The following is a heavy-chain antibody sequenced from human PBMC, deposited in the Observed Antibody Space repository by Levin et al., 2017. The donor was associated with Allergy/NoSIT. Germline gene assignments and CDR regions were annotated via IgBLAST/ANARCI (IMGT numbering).Heavy chain of an antibody. Sequence: GESLKISCKASGYTFTGYYMHWVRQAPGQGLEWMGWINPNSGGTYYAQKFQGRVTMTRDTSISTAYMELSRLRSDDTAVYYCAREGYSGYNWFDPWGQGTLVTVSS. V-gene: IGHV1-2*02. CDR3: AREGYSGYNWFDP. CDR2: INPNSGGT. CDR1: GYTFTGYY. J-gene: IGHJ5*02. D-gene: IGHD5-12*01.